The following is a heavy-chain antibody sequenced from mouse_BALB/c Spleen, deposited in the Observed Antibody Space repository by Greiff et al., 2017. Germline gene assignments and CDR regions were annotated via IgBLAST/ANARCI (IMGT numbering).Heavy chain of an antibody. CDR1: GYTFTSYW. V-gene: IGHV1-87*01. Sequence: VKLVESGAELARPGASVKLSCKASGYTFTSYWMQWVKQRPGQGLEWIGAIYPGDGDTRYTQKFKGKATLTADKSSSTAYMQLSSLASEDSAVYYCARGITPYYFDYWGQGTTLTVSS. J-gene: IGHJ2*01. CDR2: IYPGDGDT. CDR3: ARGITPYYFDY. D-gene: IGHD2-4*01.